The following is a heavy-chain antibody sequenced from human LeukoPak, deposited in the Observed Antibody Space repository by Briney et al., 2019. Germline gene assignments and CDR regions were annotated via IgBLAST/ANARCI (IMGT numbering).Heavy chain of an antibody. CDR2: IYYSGST. V-gene: IGHV4-59*01. Sequence: SETLSLTCAVYGGSFSGYYWSWIRQPPGKGLEWIGYIYYSGSTNYNPSLKSRVTISVDTSKNQFSLKLSSVTAADTAVYYCARGNRRGMDVWGQGTTVTVSS. J-gene: IGHJ6*02. CDR3: ARGNRRGMDV. CDR1: GGSFSGYY.